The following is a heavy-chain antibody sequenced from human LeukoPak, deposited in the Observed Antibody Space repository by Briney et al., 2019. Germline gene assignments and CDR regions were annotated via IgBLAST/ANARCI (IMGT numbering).Heavy chain of an antibody. CDR3: ARGGGSGYYAAEYYMDV. J-gene: IGHJ6*03. CDR1: GFTFSSYS. V-gene: IGHV3-48*01. CDR2: ISSSSSTI. Sequence: GGSLRLSCAASGFTFSSYSMNWVRQAPGKGLEWVSYISSSSSTIYYADSVKGRFTISRDNAKNSLYLQMNSLRAEDTAVYYCARGGGSGYYAAEYYMDVWGKGTTVTISS. D-gene: IGHD3-22*01.